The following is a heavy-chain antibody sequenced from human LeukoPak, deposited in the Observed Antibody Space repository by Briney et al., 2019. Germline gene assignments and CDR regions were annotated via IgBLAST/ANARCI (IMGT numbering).Heavy chain of an antibody. CDR3: ANDVDTAMVHDY. D-gene: IGHD5-18*01. J-gene: IGHJ4*02. Sequence: GGSLRLSCAVSGFTFSSYAMNWVRQAPGKGLEWVANIKQDGSEKYYVDSVKGRFTISRDNAKNSLYLQMNSLRAEDTAVYYCANDVDTAMVHDYWGQGTLVTVSS. CDR1: GFTFSSYA. CDR2: IKQDGSEK. V-gene: IGHV3-7*01.